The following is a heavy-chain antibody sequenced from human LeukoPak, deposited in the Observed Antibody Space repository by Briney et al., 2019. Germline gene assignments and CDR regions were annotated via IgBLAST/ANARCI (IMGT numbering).Heavy chain of an antibody. V-gene: IGHV1-69*05. CDR1: GGTFSSYA. J-gene: IGHJ6*03. Sequence: SVKVSCKASGGTFSSYAISWVRQAPGQGLEWMGGIIPIFGTANYAQKFQGRVTITTDESTSTAYMELSSLRSEDTAVYYCASSAEDAPYYYYYYMDVWGKGTTVTVSS. CDR3: ASSAEDAPYYYYYYMDV. D-gene: IGHD1-14*01. CDR2: IIPIFGTA.